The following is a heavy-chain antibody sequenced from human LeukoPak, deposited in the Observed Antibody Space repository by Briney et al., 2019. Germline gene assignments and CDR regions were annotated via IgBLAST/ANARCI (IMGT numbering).Heavy chain of an antibody. V-gene: IGHV3-7*05. CDR2: INPDGSEK. CDR1: GFTFSTYW. CDR3: ARDQVVAGIRPPFDY. J-gene: IGHJ4*02. Sequence: GGSLRLSCAASGFTFSTYWMSWVRQAPGRGLEWVASINPDGSEKYYVDSVRGRFTISRDNARNSLYLQMNSLRAEDTAVYYCARDQVVAGIRPPFDYWGQGTLLTVSS. D-gene: IGHD6-19*01.